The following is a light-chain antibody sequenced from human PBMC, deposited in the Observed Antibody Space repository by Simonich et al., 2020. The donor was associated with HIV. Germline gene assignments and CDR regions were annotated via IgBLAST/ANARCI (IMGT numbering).Light chain of an antibody. V-gene: IGKV3-11*01. J-gene: IGKJ5*01. CDR1: QSVSSY. Sequence: EIVLTQSPATLSFSPGKRATLSCLASQSVSSYLAWDQQKPGQAPRLLIYDASHQATGITARFSGSGSGTDFTLTISSLEPEDFAVYYCQQRSNWPITFGKGTRLEMK. CDR3: QQRSNWPIT. CDR2: DAS.